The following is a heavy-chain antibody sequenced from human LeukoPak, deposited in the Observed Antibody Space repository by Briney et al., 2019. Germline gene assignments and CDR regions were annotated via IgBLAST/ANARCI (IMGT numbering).Heavy chain of an antibody. CDR2: IYYSGST. V-gene: IGHV4-59*01. J-gene: IGHJ5*02. CDR3: ARGRYSAGDNWFDP. CDR1: GGSISNYY. D-gene: IGHD3-9*01. Sequence: SETLSLICTVSGGSISNYYWSWIRQPPGKGLEWIGYIYYSGSTNHNPSLKSRVTMLIDTSKNQFSLKLSSVTAADTAVYYCARGRYSAGDNWFDPWGQGTLVTVSS.